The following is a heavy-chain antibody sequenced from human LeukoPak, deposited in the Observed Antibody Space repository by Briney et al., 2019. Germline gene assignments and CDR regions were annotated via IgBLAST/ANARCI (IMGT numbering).Heavy chain of an antibody. J-gene: IGHJ5*02. CDR1: GGSISSSNW. V-gene: IGHV4-4*02. D-gene: IGHD3-9*01. Sequence: PSGTLSLTCAVSGGSISSSNWWSWVRQPPGKGLEWIGEIYHSGSTNYNPSLKSRVTTSVDTSKNQFSLKLSSVTAADTAVYYCAREDYDILTGYPNWFDPWAREPWSPSPQ. CDR2: IYHSGST. CDR3: AREDYDILTGYPNWFDP.